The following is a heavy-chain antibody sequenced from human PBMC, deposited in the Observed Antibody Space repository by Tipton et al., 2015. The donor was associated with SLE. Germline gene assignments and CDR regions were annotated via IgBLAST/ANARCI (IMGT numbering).Heavy chain of an antibody. J-gene: IGHJ5*02. Sequence: TLSLTCTVSGGSITSYYWTWIRQPPGKRLEWIGFVYHGGGSNYNPSLESRVTMSVDTSKNQLSLKLTSVTAADTAIYYGAGGGFVCTSWCAPPGQAPLVAVSS. V-gene: IGHV4-59*01. CDR3: AGGGFVCTSWCAP. CDR1: GGSITSYY. D-gene: IGHD2-2*01. CDR2: VYHGGGS.